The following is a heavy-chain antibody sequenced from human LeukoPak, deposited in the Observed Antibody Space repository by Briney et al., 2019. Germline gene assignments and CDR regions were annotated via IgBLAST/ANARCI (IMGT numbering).Heavy chain of an antibody. CDR1: GDSISSGSYY. V-gene: IGHV4-61*02. CDR3: AREGSIYYYDSSGYLGY. D-gene: IGHD3-22*01. J-gene: IGHJ4*02. CDR2: IYSGGNT. Sequence: SETLSLTCTVSGDSISSGSYYWSWIRQPAGKGLEWIGRIYSGGNTNYNPSLKSRVTISVDTSKNQFSLKLSSVTAADTAVYYCAREGSIYYYDSSGYLGYWGQGTLVTVSS.